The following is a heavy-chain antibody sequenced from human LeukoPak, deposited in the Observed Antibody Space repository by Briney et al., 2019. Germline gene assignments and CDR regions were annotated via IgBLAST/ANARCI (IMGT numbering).Heavy chain of an antibody. CDR2: IKQDGSDK. Sequence: GGPLRLSCAASGFSFSVYWMSWVRQTPGKGLQWVANIKQDGSDKNYVDSVRGRFTISRDNAKNSLFLQMNGLRAEDTAIYYCARDEGVPTNWRFDYWGQGTLATVSS. CDR3: ARDEGVPTNWRFDY. D-gene: IGHD3-10*01. J-gene: IGHJ4*02. V-gene: IGHV3-7*01. CDR1: GFSFSVYW.